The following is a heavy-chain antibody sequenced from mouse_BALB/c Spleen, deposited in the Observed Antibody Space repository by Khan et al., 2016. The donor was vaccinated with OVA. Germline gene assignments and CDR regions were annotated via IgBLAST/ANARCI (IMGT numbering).Heavy chain of an antibody. CDR1: GFTFSSFG. Sequence: EVQLVESGGGLVQPGGSRKLSCEASGFTFSSFGMHWVRQAPEKGLEWVAYTSSGSSSIYYADTVKSRFTISRDKPKNTLFMQMTSIWSDYTVMYYGRIEEYGQWYFDVWGAGTTLTVSS. V-gene: IGHV5-17*02. CDR3: RIEEYGQWYFDV. J-gene: IGHJ1*01. D-gene: IGHD2-10*02. CDR2: TSSGSSSI.